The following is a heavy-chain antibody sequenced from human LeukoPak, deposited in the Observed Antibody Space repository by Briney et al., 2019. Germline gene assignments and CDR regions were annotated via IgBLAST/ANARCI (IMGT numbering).Heavy chain of an antibody. CDR3: ARVDGIAAAGIADY. CDR1: GFTFSSYG. J-gene: IGHJ4*02. CDR2: IWYDGSNK. Sequence: GGSLRLSCAASGFTFSSYGMHWVRQAPGKGLEWVAVIWYDGSNKYYADSVKGRFTISRDNSKNALFLQMNSLRAEDTAVYYCARVDGIAAAGIADYWGQGTLVTVSS. D-gene: IGHD6-13*01. V-gene: IGHV3-33*01.